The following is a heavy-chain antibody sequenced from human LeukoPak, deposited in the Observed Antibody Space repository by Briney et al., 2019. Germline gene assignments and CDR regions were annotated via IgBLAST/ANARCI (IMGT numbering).Heavy chain of an antibody. Sequence: GGSLRLSCAASGFTFSDYYMNWIRQAPGKGLEWVPYISTSGSTKYYADSVKGRSTMSRHNANNSLYLQMNSLRAEDTAVYYCARNMVRGVIFPLGYWGQGILVTVSS. CDR1: GFTFSDYY. J-gene: IGHJ4*02. V-gene: IGHV3-11*01. D-gene: IGHD3-10*01. CDR3: ARNMVRGVIFPLGY. CDR2: ISTSGSTK.